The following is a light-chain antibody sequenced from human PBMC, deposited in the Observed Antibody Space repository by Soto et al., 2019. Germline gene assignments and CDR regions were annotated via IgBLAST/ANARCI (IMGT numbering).Light chain of an antibody. CDR2: STI. CDR3: LLYYGSARRV. J-gene: IGLJ1*01. V-gene: IGLV7-43*01. Sequence: ALVTQDPSLTVSTGGTVTLTCASSTGAVTNEYYPSWFQQRPGQPPRALIDSTINKHSWTPARFSGALLGDKAALTVSGVQPEDEAVYYCLLYYGSARRVVGTGTKV. CDR1: TGAVTNEYY.